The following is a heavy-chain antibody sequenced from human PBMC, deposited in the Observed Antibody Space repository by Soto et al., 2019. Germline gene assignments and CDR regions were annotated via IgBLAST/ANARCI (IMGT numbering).Heavy chain of an antibody. CDR3: ARANRITIFGVVSHLDY. V-gene: IGHV4-59*01. CDR1: GGSISSYY. J-gene: IGHJ4*02. Sequence: PSETLSLTCTVSGGSISSYYWSWIRQPPGKGLEWIGYIYYSGSTNYNPSLKSRVTISVDTSKNQFSLKLSSVTAADTAVYYCARANRITIFGVVSHLDYWGQGTLVTVS. CDR2: IYYSGST. D-gene: IGHD3-3*01.